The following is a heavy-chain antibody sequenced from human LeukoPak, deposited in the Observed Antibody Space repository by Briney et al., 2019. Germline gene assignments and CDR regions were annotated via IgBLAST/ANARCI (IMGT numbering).Heavy chain of an antibody. V-gene: IGHV3-53*01. CDR3: ARESSFFSKSGSSWHYFDY. D-gene: IGHD6-13*01. Sequence: GGSLRLSCAASGFTVSSNYMSWVRQAPGKGLEWVSVIYSGGSTYYADSVKGRFTISRDNSKNTLYLQMNSLRAEDTAVYYCARESSFFSKSGSSWHYFDYWGQGTLVTVSS. CDR2: IYSGGST. J-gene: IGHJ4*02. CDR1: GFTVSSNY.